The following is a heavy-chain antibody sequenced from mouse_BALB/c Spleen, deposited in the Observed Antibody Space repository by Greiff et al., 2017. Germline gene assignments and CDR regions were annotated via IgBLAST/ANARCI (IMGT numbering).Heavy chain of an antibody. D-gene: IGHD1-1*01. CDR1: GFTFSSYG. CDR3: ARQEDYGSRAHYAMDY. J-gene: IGHJ4*01. Sequence: EVHVVESGGDLVKPGGSLKLSCAASGFTFSSYGMSWVRQTPDKRLEWVATISSGGSYTYYPDSVKGRFTISRDNAKNTLYLQMSSLKSEDTAMYYCARQEDYGSRAHYAMDYWGQGTSVTVSS. CDR2: ISSGGSYT. V-gene: IGHV5-6*01.